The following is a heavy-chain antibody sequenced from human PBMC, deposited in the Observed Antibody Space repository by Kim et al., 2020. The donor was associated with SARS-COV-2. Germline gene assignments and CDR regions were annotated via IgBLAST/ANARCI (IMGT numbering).Heavy chain of an antibody. CDR3: ARVGRPALWFGEPYRKFGYYVDY. J-gene: IGHJ4*02. CDR1: GGSFSGYY. CDR2: INHSGST. V-gene: IGHV4-34*01. Sequence: SETLSLICAVYGGSFSGYYWSWIRQPPGKGLEWIGEINHSGSTNYNPSLKSRVTISVDTSKNQFSLKLSSVTAADTAVYYCARVGRPALWFGEPYRKFGYYVDYWGQGTLVTVSS. D-gene: IGHD3-10*01.